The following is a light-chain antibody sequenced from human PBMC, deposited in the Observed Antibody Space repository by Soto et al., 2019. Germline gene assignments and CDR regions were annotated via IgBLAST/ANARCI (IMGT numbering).Light chain of an antibody. Sequence: ETVLTQSPGTLSLSPCERSTLSCMASQSVSSNLAWYQQKPGQAPRLLIYGASTRATGIPDRFSGSGSGTDFTLTISRLEPEDFAVYYCQQYGSLSWTFGQGTKVDI. J-gene: IGKJ1*01. CDR2: GAS. CDR1: QSVSSN. V-gene: IGKV3-20*01. CDR3: QQYGSLSWT.